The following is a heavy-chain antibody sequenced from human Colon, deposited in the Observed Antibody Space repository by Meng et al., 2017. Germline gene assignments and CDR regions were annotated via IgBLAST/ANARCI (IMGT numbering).Heavy chain of an antibody. Sequence: VLLGPAGAEGKKPGASMKASCKATGYTFTSYGISWVRQAPGQGLEWMGWISAYNGNTNYAQKLQGRVTMTTDTSTSTAYMELRSLRSDDTAVYYCARVIADYGDSLWNWGQGTLVTVSS. CDR1: GYTFTSYG. V-gene: IGHV1-18*01. CDR2: ISAYNGNT. CDR3: ARVIADYGDSLWN. J-gene: IGHJ4*02. D-gene: IGHD4-17*01.